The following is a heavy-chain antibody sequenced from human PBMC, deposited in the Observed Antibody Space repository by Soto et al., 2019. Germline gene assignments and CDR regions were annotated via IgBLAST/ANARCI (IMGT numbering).Heavy chain of an antibody. D-gene: IGHD6-13*01. Sequence: SVKVSCKASGGTFSSYAISWVRQAPGQRLEWMGGIIPIFGTANYAQKFQGRVTMTRNTSISTGYMELSSLRSEDTAVYYCARLGYSRTWHYYDLYGIDDWSRWTTVTVSS. CDR1: GGTFSSYA. CDR3: ARLGYSRTWHYYDLYGIDD. V-gene: IGHV1-69*05. CDR2: IIPIFGTA. J-gene: IGHJ6*02.